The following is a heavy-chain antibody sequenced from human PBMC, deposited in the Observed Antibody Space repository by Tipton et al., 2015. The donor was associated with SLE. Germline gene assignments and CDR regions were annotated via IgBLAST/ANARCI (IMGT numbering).Heavy chain of an antibody. CDR1: GGSLSSSSYY. J-gene: IGHJ4*02. CDR3: ARSSSGYYVDY. Sequence: TLSLTCTVSGGSLSSSSYYWGWIRQPPGKGLEWIGSIYYTGSTYYNPSLKSRVTISVDKAKNQFSLKLRSVIAADTAVYYCARSSSGYYVDYWGQGTLVTVSS. CDR2: IYYTGST. D-gene: IGHD3-22*01. V-gene: IGHV4-39*01.